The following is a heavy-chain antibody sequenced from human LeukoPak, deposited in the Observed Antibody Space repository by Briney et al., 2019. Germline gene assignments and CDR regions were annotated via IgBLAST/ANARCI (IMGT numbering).Heavy chain of an antibody. V-gene: IGHV3-30*04. CDR3: ARDRVTMFRGVGY. D-gene: IGHD3-10*01. CDR1: GFNFNNYA. J-gene: IGHJ4*02. Sequence: GGSLRLSCAASGFNFNNYALHWVRQAPGKGLEWVAFISFDGNSKYYVDSVKGRFTISRDNSKDTLFLQMNSLRAEDTAMYYCARDRVTMFRGVGYWGQGTLVTVSS. CDR2: ISFDGNSK.